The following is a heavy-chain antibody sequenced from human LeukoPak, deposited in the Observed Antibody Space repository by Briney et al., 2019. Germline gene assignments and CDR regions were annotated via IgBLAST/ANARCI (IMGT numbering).Heavy chain of an antibody. Sequence: ASVKVSCKASGYTFTDFYVHWLRQAPGQGLEWMGWINTYSGDTFYAQKFRGRVTMTRDTSITTAYMELSSLRSDDTAIYYYARDVAPGGQWIFDYWGPGTLVTVSS. D-gene: IGHD5-12*01. CDR1: GYTFTDFY. CDR3: ARDVAPGGQWIFDY. CDR2: INTYSGDT. J-gene: IGHJ4*02. V-gene: IGHV1-2*02.